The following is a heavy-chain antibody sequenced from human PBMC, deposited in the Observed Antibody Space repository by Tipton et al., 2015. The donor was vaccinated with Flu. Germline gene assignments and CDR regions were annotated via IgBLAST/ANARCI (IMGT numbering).Heavy chain of an antibody. D-gene: IGHD6-19*01. CDR1: GFSFRDYA. V-gene: IGHV3-43*02. CDR3: AKNRQSSGWYLWYFDL. Sequence: SGFSFRDYAMHWVRQVPGKGLEWVALISGDGRATYSADSLKGRVSISRDNTRNSLYLQMNSLTSDDTAFYYCAKNRQSSGWYLWYFDLWGRGTLVTVSS. CDR2: ISGDGRAT. J-gene: IGHJ2*01.